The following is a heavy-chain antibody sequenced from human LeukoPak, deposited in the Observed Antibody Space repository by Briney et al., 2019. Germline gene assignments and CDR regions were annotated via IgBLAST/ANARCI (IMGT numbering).Heavy chain of an antibody. Sequence: GGSLRLSCAASGFKFETYNFNWVRQAPGKGLEWVANINQDGSKQNYVDSVKGRFTVSRDNAQNSLYLQMHSLRAEDTAVYYCARDPDILLGVNFDYWGQGALVIVSS. CDR3: ARDPDILLGVNFDY. D-gene: IGHD2-21*01. CDR1: GFKFETYN. V-gene: IGHV3-7*01. J-gene: IGHJ4*02. CDR2: INQDGSKQ.